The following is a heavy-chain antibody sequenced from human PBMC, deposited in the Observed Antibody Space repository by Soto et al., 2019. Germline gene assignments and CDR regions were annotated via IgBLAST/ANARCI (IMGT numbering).Heavy chain of an antibody. CDR1: GYSFTSYW. V-gene: IGHV5-51*01. Sequence: PGESLKISCQGSGYSFTSYWIGWVRQMPGKGLEWMGIIFPGNSDTRYSPSFQGQVTISTDKSISTAYLQWSSLKASDTAMYYCARHDGRTYQSAWFDPWGQGTRVTVSS. CDR3: ARHDGRTYQSAWFDP. J-gene: IGHJ5*02. D-gene: IGHD2-2*01. CDR2: IFPGNSDT.